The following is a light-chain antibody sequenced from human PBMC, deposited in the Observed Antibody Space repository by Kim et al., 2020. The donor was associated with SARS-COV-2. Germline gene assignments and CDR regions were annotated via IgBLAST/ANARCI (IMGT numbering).Light chain of an antibody. V-gene: IGLV2-14*03. CDR3: CPYTISSTVI. CDR2: DII. CDR1: RRDVGAYNY. J-gene: IGLJ2*01. Sequence: GQSMTRSCPGHRRDVGAYNYVSWYQQHPGKDPTLMIYDIIKRPSGVSNRFSGSKSGNTASLTISGLQAEDEADYYCCPYTISSTVIFGGGTQRTVL.